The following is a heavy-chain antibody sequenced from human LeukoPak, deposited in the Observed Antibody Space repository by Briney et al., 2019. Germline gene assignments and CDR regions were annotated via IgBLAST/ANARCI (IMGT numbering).Heavy chain of an antibody. J-gene: IGHJ6*03. CDR3: AREMVNYAVPTAQEGRYYMDI. CDR1: GGTFSSYA. CDR2: IIPIFGTA. Sequence: SVKVSCKASGGTFSSYAISWVRQAPGQGLEWMGGIIPIFGTANYAQKFQGRVTITTDESTSTAYMELSSLRSEDTAVYYCAREMVNYAVPTAQEGRYYMDIWGKGTTVTVSS. D-gene: IGHD1-7*01. V-gene: IGHV1-69*05.